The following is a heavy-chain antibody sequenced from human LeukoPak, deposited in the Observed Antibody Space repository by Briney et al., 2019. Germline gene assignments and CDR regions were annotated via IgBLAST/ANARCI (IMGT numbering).Heavy chain of an antibody. CDR2: IKEDGSQK. J-gene: IGHJ4*02. D-gene: IGHD7-27*01. V-gene: IGHV3-7*01. CDR3: ARENWANDY. Sequence: GGSLRLSCAASGFTFTTYWMTWVRQAPGKGLEWVANIKEDGSQKYYVDSVKGRFTVSRDNAKNSLYLQMDSLKAEDTAVYYCARENWANDYWGQGTLVTVSS. CDR1: GFTFTTYW.